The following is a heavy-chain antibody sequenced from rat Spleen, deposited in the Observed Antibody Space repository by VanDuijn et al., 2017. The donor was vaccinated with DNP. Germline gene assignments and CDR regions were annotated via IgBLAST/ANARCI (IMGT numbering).Heavy chain of an antibody. CDR1: GFSLTSYN. Sequence: QVQLKESGPGLVQPSQTLSLTCTVAGFSLTSYNVHWVRQPPGKGLEWMGVIWNTGGTRYNSALKSRLSISKDTSKSQVFLKMNSLQTEDTAIYFCTRDDIGTTRFDYWGQGVMVTVSS. CDR3: TRDDIGTTRFDY. J-gene: IGHJ2*01. D-gene: IGHD1-5*01. V-gene: IGHV2-41*01. CDR2: IWNTGGT.